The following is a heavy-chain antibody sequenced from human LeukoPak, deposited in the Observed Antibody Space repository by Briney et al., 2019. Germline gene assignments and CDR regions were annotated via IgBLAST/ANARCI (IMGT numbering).Heavy chain of an antibody. CDR3: ARLPCSSTSCYANYYYGMDV. D-gene: IGHD2-2*01. CDR1: GGSISSSNW. V-gene: IGHV4-4*02. J-gene: IGHJ6*02. CDR2: IYHSGST. Sequence: SETLSLTCAVSGGSISSSNWRSWVRQPPGKGLEWIGEIYHSGSTNYNPSLKSRVTISVDKSKNQFSLKLSSVTAADTAVYYCARLPCSSTSCYANYYYGMDVWGQGTTVTVSS.